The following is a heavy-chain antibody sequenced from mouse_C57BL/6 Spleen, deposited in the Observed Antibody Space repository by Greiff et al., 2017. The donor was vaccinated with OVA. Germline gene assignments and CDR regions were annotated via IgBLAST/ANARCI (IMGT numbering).Heavy chain of an antibody. CDR3: AREIITTVVEDYYAMDY. Sequence: QVQLKQSGAELVRPGTSVKVSCKASGYAFTNYLIEWVKQRPGQGLEWIGVINPGSGGTNYNEKFKGKATLTADKSSSTAYMQLSSLTSEDSAVYCCAREIITTVVEDYYAMDYWGQGTSVTVSS. CDR1: GYAFTNYL. D-gene: IGHD1-1*01. CDR2: INPGSGGT. V-gene: IGHV1-54*01. J-gene: IGHJ4*01.